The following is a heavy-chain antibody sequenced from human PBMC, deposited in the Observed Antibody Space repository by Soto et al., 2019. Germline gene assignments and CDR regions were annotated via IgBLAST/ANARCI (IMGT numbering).Heavy chain of an antibody. Sequence: GGSLRLSCAASGFTVSSNYMSWVRQAPGKGLEWASVIYSGGSTYYADSVKGRFTISRDNSKNTLYLQMNSLRAEDTAVYYCASNYYGSGSYYNEDYWGQGTLVTVSS. J-gene: IGHJ4*02. CDR1: GFTVSSNY. D-gene: IGHD3-10*01. CDR3: ASNYYGSGSYYNEDY. V-gene: IGHV3-66*01. CDR2: IYSGGST.